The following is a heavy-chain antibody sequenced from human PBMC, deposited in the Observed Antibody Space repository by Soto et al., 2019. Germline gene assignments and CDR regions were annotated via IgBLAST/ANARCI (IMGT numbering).Heavy chain of an antibody. CDR2: IWFDGSKK. CDR3: ARASFRYDWNYCAY. V-gene: IGHV3-33*01. Sequence: LRLSCAASGFIFSHYAMHWVRQAPGKGLEWVAVIWFDGSKKFYADSVKGRFTISRDTSRNTLYLQMNTLRAEDTAIYYCARASFRYDWNYCAYWGQGTLVTVSS. D-gene: IGHD1-20*01. J-gene: IGHJ4*02. CDR1: GFIFSHYA.